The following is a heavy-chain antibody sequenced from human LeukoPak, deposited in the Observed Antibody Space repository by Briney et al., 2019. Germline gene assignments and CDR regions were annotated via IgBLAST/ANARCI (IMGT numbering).Heavy chain of an antibody. Sequence: SVTLSLTCTVSGVTISSSSYYWRWIRQPPGKGLECIGSIYYSGCTYYNPSLKSRVTISVDTSKYKESMKLSSVTAAVSAWYYCARDRITGTRTDAFDIWGQGTMVTVSS. D-gene: IGHD1-7*01. V-gene: IGHV4-39*07. J-gene: IGHJ3*02. CDR2: IYYSGCT. CDR3: ARDRITGTRTDAFDI. CDR1: GVTISSSSYY.